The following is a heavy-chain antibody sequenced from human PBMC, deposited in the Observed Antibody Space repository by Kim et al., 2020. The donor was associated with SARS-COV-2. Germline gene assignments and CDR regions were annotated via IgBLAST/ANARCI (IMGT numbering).Heavy chain of an antibody. CDR2: T. V-gene: IGHV4-4*01. J-gene: IGHJ4*02. Sequence: TNYNPSLKSRVTIPLDKSKNHFSLKLSSVTAADTAVYSCASDGSASDYWGQGTLVTVSS. D-gene: IGHD6-19*01. CDR3: ASDGSASDY.